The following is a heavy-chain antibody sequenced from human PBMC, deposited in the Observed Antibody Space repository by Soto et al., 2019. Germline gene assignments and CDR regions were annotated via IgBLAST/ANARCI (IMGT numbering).Heavy chain of an antibody. Sequence: SGPTLVNPTQTLTLTCTFSGFSLSTSGMCVSWIRQPPGKALEWLACIDWDDDKYYSISLKTRLTISKDTSKNQVVFTMTNMDPVDTATYYCARMPFVLLRGLINGGYYFDYWGQGALVTVSS. CDR1: GFSLSTSGMC. CDR3: ARMPFVLLRGLINGGYYFDY. D-gene: IGHD3-10*01. CDR2: IDWDDDK. V-gene: IGHV2-70*11. J-gene: IGHJ4*02.